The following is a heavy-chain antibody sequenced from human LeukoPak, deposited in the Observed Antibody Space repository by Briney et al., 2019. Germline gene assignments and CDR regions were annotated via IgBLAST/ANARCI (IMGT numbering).Heavy chain of an antibody. CDR3: ARHPYTSSCTIPECYRWYDP. CDR2: IYPGDSVA. V-gene: IGHV5-51*01. CDR1: GYTFTNYW. Sequence: GESLKISCQGSGYTFTNYWIGWVRQMPGKGLEWKGIIYPGDSVARYSPSFEGQVTISADKSISTAYLQWSSLRASDTAIYYCARHPYTSSCTIPECYRWYDPWGQGTLVTVSS. J-gene: IGHJ5*02. D-gene: IGHD2-8*01.